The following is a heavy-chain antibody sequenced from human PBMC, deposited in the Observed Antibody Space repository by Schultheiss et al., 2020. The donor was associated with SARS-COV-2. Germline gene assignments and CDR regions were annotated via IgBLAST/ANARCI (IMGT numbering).Heavy chain of an antibody. J-gene: IGHJ5*02. CDR1: GFSLSNARMG. CDR2: IYWNDDR. V-gene: IGHV2-5*01. Sequence: SGPTLVKPTQTLTLTCTFSGFSLSNARMGVSWIRQPPGKALGWLALIYWNDDRRYSPSLKSRLTISKDTSKSQVVLTMTNMDPVDTATYYCARIAAPTQFDPWGQGTLVTVSS. D-gene: IGHD6-6*01. CDR3: ARIAAPTQFDP.